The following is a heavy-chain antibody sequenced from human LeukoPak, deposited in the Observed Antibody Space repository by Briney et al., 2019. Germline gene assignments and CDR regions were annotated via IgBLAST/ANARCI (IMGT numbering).Heavy chain of an antibody. J-gene: IGHJ6*04. Sequence: QSGGSLRLSCAASGFPISTNGMSWVRQAPGKGLEWVSGIVGGDGGTYYADSVKGRFIISRDNSKNTLYVQMNSLRAEDAAVYYCARDYGDYLGSLARFWGKGTTVTISS. V-gene: IGHV3-23*01. CDR1: GFPISTNG. CDR2: IVGGDGGT. D-gene: IGHD4-17*01. CDR3: ARDYGDYLGSLARF.